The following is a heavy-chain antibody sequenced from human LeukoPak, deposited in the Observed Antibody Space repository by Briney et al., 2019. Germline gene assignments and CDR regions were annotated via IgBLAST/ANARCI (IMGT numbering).Heavy chain of an antibody. V-gene: IGHV3-7*04. CDR1: GFTFSRYW. D-gene: IGHD3-22*01. J-gene: IGHJ3*02. Sequence: PGGSLRLSCAASGFTFSRYWMSWVRQAPGKGLEWVANIKQDGSEKYYADSLKGRFTMSRDNAKKSLYLQMNSLRAEDTAVYYCARAKYDSSGYYYSGFDIWGQGTMVTVSS. CDR3: ARAKYDSSGYYYSGFDI. CDR2: IKQDGSEK.